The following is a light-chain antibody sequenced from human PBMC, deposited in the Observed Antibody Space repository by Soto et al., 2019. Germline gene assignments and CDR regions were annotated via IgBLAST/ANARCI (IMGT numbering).Light chain of an antibody. Sequence: EVVLTQSPATLSLSPGERATLSCRASQSVSRYLAWYQQKPGQAPRLLIFDASNRATGIPARFSASGSGTDFTLTISSLASEDSAVYYCQQRSDWPITFGQGTRLDIK. V-gene: IGKV3-11*01. J-gene: IGKJ5*01. CDR3: QQRSDWPIT. CDR2: DAS. CDR1: QSVSRY.